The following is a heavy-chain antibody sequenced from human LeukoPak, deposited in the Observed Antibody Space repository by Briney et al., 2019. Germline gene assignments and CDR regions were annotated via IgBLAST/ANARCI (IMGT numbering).Heavy chain of an antibody. D-gene: IGHD5-12*01. CDR3: ARNSRVAPTSGLNY. J-gene: IGHJ4*02. CDR2: ITPIFGEA. V-gene: IGHV1-69*01. CDR1: GGTFSSYP. Sequence: ASVKVSCKVSGGTFSSYPISWVRQAPGQGLEWMGEITPIFGEAQNAEKFQGRVIITADEPTSTVYMELTSLRLDDTAMYYCARNSRVAPTSGLNYWGQGTLVTVSS.